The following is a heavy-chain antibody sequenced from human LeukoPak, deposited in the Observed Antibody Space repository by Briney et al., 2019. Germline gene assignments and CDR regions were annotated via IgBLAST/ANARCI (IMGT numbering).Heavy chain of an antibody. Sequence: ASVKVSCKVSGYTLTELSMHWVRQAPGKGLEWMGGFDPDDGETIYAQKFQGRVTMTEDTSTDTAYMELSRLRSEDTAVYYCATGEGDSSGYYYVPRAFDIWGQGTMVTVSS. V-gene: IGHV1-24*01. D-gene: IGHD3-22*01. CDR1: GYTLTELS. J-gene: IGHJ3*02. CDR3: ATGEGDSSGYYYVPRAFDI. CDR2: FDPDDGET.